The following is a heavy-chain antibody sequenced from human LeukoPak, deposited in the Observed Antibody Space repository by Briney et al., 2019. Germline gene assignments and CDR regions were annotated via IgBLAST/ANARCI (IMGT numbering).Heavy chain of an antibody. V-gene: IGHV4-30-4*01. CDR3: ARAVWFGDGGMDV. J-gene: IGHJ6*02. CDR2: IYYSGST. Sequence: SGTLSLTCTVSGGSISSYYWSWIRQPPGKGLEWIGYIYYSGSTYYNPSLKSRVTISVDTSKNQFSLKLSSVTAADTAVYYCARAVWFGDGGMDVWGQGTTVTVSS. D-gene: IGHD3-10*01. CDR1: GGSISSYY.